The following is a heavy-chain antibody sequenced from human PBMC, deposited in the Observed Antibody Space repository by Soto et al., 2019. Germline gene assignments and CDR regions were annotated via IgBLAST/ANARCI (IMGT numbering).Heavy chain of an antibody. D-gene: IGHD6-19*01. CDR2: TYYRAKWFN. J-gene: IGHJ4*02. CDR1: GDSVSSTSAA. Sequence: SQTLSLTCAISGDSVSSTSAAWNWIRQSPSRGLEWLGRTYYRAKWFNDYAVSVKSRITISPDTSKNQFSLQLNSVTPEDTAVYYCGRDRDGSGRTDFNCWGQRTPVTVSS. V-gene: IGHV6-1*01. CDR3: GRDRDGSGRTDFNC.